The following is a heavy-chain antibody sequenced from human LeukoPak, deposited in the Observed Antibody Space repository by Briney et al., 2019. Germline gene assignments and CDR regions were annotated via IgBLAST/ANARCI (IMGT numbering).Heavy chain of an antibody. J-gene: IGHJ6*03. CDR2: IYSGGST. D-gene: IGHD4-23*01. Sequence: GGSLRLSCAASGFTVSNSYMSWVRQAPGKGLEWVSIIYSGGSTYYADSVKGRFTISRDNSKNTLYLQMNSLRVEDTAVYYCARERRYGGNPEYMDVWGKGTTVTASS. CDR1: GFTVSNSY. V-gene: IGHV3-66*02. CDR3: ARERRYGGNPEYMDV.